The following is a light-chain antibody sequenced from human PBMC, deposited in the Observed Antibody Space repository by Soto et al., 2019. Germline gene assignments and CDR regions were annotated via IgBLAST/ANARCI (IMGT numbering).Light chain of an antibody. CDR3: QQYGSSPPMYS. CDR2: GAS. CDR1: QSVSSSY. V-gene: IGKV3-20*01. Sequence: EIVLTQSPGTLSLSPGERATLSCRASQSVSSSYLDWYQQKPGQAPRLLIYGASSRATGIAERFSGSGSGTDFTLTISRLEPEDFAVYYCQQYGSSPPMYSFGQGPKLVIK. J-gene: IGKJ2*03.